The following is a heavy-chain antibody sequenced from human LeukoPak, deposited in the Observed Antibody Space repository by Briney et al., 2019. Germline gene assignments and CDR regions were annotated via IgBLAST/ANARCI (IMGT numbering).Heavy chain of an antibody. CDR1: GFTFSNNW. J-gene: IGHJ4*02. CDR3: TTDPPATY. Sequence: GGSLRLSCIASGFTFSNNWMSWVRQAPGKGLEWVGRIKRNVDGATTDYAAPVKGRFTVSRDDAKDTLYLEMNSLNPEDTAVYYCTTDPPATYWGQATLVTVSS. CDR2: IKRNVDGATT. V-gene: IGHV3-15*01.